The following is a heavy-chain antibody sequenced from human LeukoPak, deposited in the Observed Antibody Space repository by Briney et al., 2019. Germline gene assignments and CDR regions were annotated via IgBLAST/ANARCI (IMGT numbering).Heavy chain of an antibody. CDR1: RGTFSSYA. Sequence: ASVKVSCKASRGTFSSYAINWVRQAPGQGLEWMGGIIPLFGTANYAQKFQGRVTITADESTSTAYMELTSLRSEDTAVYYCARGWDHDSGGRPTAYVYWGQGALVTVSS. D-gene: IGHD2-15*01. V-gene: IGHV1-69*13. CDR3: ARGWDHDSGGRPTAYVY. J-gene: IGHJ4*02. CDR2: IIPLFGTA.